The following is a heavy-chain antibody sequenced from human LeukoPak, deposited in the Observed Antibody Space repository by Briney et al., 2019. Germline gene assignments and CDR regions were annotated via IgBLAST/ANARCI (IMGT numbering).Heavy chain of an antibody. Sequence: GGSLRLSCAASGFTFSSYGMHWVRQAPGKGLEWVAVISNDESNKYYADSVKGRFTISRNNSKNTLYLQMSSLRPEDTAFYYCAKDTGPDRALELFDIWGQGTMVTVSS. V-gene: IGHV3-30*18. J-gene: IGHJ3*02. CDR1: GFTFSSYG. D-gene: IGHD1-26*01. CDR3: AKDTGPDRALELFDI. CDR2: ISNDESNK.